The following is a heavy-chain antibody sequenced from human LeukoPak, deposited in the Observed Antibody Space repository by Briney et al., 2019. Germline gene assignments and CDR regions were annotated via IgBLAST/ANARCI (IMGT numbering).Heavy chain of an antibody. D-gene: IGHD3-10*01. CDR1: GFTFSSYA. J-gene: IGHJ4*02. Sequence: AGGSLRLSCAASGFTFSSYAMSWVRQAPGKGLEWVANIKQDGSEKYYVDSVKGRFTISRDNAKNSLYLQMNSLRAEDTAVYYCARLRGFDYWGQGTLVTVSS. CDR2: IKQDGSEK. CDR3: ARLRGFDY. V-gene: IGHV3-7*01.